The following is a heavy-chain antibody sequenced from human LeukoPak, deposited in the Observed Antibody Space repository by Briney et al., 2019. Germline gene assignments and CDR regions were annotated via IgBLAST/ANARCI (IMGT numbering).Heavy chain of an antibody. V-gene: IGHV3-23*01. Sequence: GASLRLSCAASGFTFSNYAMNWVRQAPGKGLEWVSTVSGSGGFTYYVDSVKGRLTISRDNSKNTLYLQMNSLRAEDTAVYYCAKAPAFCSSTNCPRLYYFDYWGQGTLVTVSS. CDR2: VSGSGGFT. D-gene: IGHD2-2*01. CDR1: GFTFSNYA. J-gene: IGHJ4*02. CDR3: AKAPAFCSSTNCPRLYYFDY.